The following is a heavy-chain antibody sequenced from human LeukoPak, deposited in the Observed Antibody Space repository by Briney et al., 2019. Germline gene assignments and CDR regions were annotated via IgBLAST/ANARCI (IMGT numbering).Heavy chain of an antibody. CDR1: GYTFTSYG. CDR2: INADTGNT. J-gene: IGHJ4*02. CDR3: ARESYYYDSSGRTLDY. D-gene: IGHD3-22*01. V-gene: IGHV1-3*03. Sequence: ASVKVSCKASGYTFTSYGISWVRQAPGQRLECMGWINADTGNTKYSQEFQGRVTITRDTSASTAYMELGSLRSEDMAVYYCARESYYYDSSGRTLDYWGQGTLVTVSS.